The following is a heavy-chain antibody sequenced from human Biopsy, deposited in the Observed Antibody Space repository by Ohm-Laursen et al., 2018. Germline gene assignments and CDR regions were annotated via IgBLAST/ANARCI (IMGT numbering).Heavy chain of an antibody. CDR1: RDSMSNYY. CDR2: IYYIGST. D-gene: IGHD3-16*01. Sequence: TLSLTCTVSRDSMSNYYWTWTRQSPGKGLEWIGYIYYIGSTNYNPSVKSRVTISVDTSKNQFSLKLNPVTAADTAVYFCARDSRGGHLNTTLITGKNLDSGGQGILVSVSS. V-gene: IGHV4-59*01. CDR3: ARDSRGGHLNTTLITGKNLDS. J-gene: IGHJ4*02.